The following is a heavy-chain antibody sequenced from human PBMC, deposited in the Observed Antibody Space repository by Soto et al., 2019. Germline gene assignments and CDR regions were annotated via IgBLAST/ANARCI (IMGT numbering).Heavy chain of an antibody. D-gene: IGHD2-2*02. Sequence: EVLLVESGGGLVQPGESLRLSCAVSGFTFSDHYMDWVRQVPGKGLEWVARSRNKANSHTTDYAASVRGRFTISRDDSKNSLYLQMNSLKTEDTAVYHCVRGYHGFDTWGQGTMVTVSS. V-gene: IGHV3-72*01. CDR1: GFTFSDHY. J-gene: IGHJ3*02. CDR2: SRNKANSHTT. CDR3: VRGYHGFDT.